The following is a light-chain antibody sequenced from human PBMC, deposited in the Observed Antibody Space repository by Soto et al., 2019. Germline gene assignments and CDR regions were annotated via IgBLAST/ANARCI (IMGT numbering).Light chain of an antibody. CDR3: TTYTNSRTVV. CDR2: EVN. J-gene: IGLJ2*01. Sequence: QSALTQPASVSGSPGQSITISCTGTSSDVGGYNYVSWYQQHPGKAPKLMIYEVNNRPSGVSNRFSGSKSANTASLTISGLQAEDEADYYCTTYTNSRTVVFGGETKLTVL. CDR1: SSDVGGYNY. V-gene: IGLV2-14*01.